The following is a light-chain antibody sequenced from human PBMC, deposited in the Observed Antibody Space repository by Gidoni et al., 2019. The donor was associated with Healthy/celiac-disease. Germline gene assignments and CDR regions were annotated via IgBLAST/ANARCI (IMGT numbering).Light chain of an antibody. V-gene: IGKV3-11*01. J-gene: IGKJ2*01. Sequence: IVLTQSPATLSLSPGERANHSCRASQSVSSYLAWYQQKPGQAPRLLIDDASNRATGIPARFSGSGSGTDFTLTISSLEPEDFAVYYCQQRSNWLYTFGQGTKLEIK. CDR1: QSVSSY. CDR2: DAS. CDR3: QQRSNWLYT.